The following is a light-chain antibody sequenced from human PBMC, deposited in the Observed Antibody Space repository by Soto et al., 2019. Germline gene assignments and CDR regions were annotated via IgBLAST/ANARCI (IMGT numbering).Light chain of an antibody. CDR1: QSISNN. CDR2: GAT. Sequence: ETVMTQSPATLSVSPGERATLSCRAGQSISNNLAWYQQNPGQAPRLLIYGATTRATGIPSRFSGSGSWTEFTLTISSLQSEDFAVYYCQQYNNWPLTFGGGTKVEIK. J-gene: IGKJ4*01. V-gene: IGKV3-15*01. CDR3: QQYNNWPLT.